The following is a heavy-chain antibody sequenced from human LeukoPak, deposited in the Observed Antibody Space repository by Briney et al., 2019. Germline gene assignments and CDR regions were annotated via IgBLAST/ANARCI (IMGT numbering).Heavy chain of an antibody. Sequence: PGRSLRLSCAASGFTFSSYGMHWVRQAPGKGLEWVAVISYDGSNKYYADSVKGRFTISRGNSKNTLYLQMNSLRAEDTAVYYCAKDFTLYSSFHGGFDYWGQGTLVTVSS. D-gene: IGHD6-6*01. CDR3: AKDFTLYSSFHGGFDY. CDR2: ISYDGSNK. J-gene: IGHJ4*02. CDR1: GFTFSSYG. V-gene: IGHV3-30*18.